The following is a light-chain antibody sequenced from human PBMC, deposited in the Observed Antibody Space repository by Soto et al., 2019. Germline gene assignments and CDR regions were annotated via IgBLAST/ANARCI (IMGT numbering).Light chain of an antibody. J-gene: IGKJ1*01. CDR3: QQYNSYSWT. CDR1: QSISSW. Sequence: IQMTQSPSTLSASVGDRVTITCRASQSISSWLAWYQQKPGKAPKLLIYKASSLESGVPSRFSGSGSGTEFTLTISSLQPDDFATYYCQQYNSYSWTFGQGAMVAIK. V-gene: IGKV1-5*03. CDR2: KAS.